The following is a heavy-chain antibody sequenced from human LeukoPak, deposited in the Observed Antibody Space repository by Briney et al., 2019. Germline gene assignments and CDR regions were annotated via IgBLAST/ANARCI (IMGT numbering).Heavy chain of an antibody. D-gene: IGHD2-2*01. J-gene: IGHJ6*03. CDR2: TNWDGAST. CDR3: GRVYCSTTRCYDYYDYYMDV. V-gene: IGHV3-20*04. Sequence: GGSLRLSCAASGFRFDDYGMSWVRHVPGKGVEWVSDTNWDGASTGYADSVKGRFTISGDNVKNFLCLQMNSLRVVDTALYFCGRVYCSTTRCYDYYDYYMDVWGKGATVTVSS. CDR1: GFRFDDYG.